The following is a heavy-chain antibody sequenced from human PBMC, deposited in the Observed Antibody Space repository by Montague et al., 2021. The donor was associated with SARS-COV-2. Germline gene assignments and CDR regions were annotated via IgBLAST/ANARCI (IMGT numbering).Heavy chain of an antibody. CDR2: INYSGIT. CDR3: ARSGWLTRGFDS. J-gene: IGHJ4*02. CDR1: GGSISTYY. V-gene: IGHV4-59*01. Sequence: SETLSPTCTVSGGSISTYYCSWIRQPPGKGLEWIAYINYSGITNXNPSRKSRVSVSLDTSKNHFSLNLKSVTAADTAVYYCARSGWLTRGFDSWGQGTLVFVSS. D-gene: IGHD5-12*01.